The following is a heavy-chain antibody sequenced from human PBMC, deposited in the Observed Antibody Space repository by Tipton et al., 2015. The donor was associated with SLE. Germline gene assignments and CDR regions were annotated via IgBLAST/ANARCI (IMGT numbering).Heavy chain of an antibody. CDR3: ASCRLEWPVYYYMDV. CDR1: GGSISSYY. D-gene: IGHD3-3*01. CDR2: IYYSGST. Sequence: GLVKPSETLSLTCTVSGGSISSYYWSWIRQPPGKGLEWIGYIYYSGSTNYNPSLKSRVTISVDTSKNQFSLKLSSVTAADTAVYYCASCRLEWPVYYYMDVWGKGTTVTVSS. J-gene: IGHJ6*03. V-gene: IGHV4-59*01.